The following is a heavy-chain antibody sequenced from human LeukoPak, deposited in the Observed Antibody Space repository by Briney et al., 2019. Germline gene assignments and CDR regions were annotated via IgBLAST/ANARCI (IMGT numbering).Heavy chain of an antibody. J-gene: IGHJ4*02. V-gene: IGHV3-13*01. CDR2: IGIRGDT. Sequence: SGGSLRLSCAASGFTFIDYDMHWVRQVIGKDLEWVSAIGIRGDTHYSGSVKGRFTISRENAESSLYLQMNSLRAEDTAVYYCARESSAYCGGDCYPGHFDYWGQGTLVTVSS. CDR1: GFTFIDYD. D-gene: IGHD2-21*02. CDR3: ARESSAYCGGDCYPGHFDY.